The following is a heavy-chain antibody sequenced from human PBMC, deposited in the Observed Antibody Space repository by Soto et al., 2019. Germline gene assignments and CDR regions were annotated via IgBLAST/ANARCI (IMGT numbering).Heavy chain of an antibody. Sequence: LTCAVYGGSFSGYYWSWIRQPPGKGLEWIGEINHSGSTNYNPSLKSRVTISVDTSKNQFSLKPSSVTAADTAVYYCARLVSSGRYYYYYYGMDVWGQGTTVTVSS. CDR3: ARLVSSGRYYYYYYGMDV. D-gene: IGHD6-19*01. V-gene: IGHV4-34*01. J-gene: IGHJ6*02. CDR1: GGSFSGYY. CDR2: INHSGST.